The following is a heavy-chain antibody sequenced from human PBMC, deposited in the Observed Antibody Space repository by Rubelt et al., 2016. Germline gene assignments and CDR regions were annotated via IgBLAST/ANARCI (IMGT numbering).Heavy chain of an antibody. CDR1: GYTFTSSA. CDR3: AGGSGYGPSMDV. J-gene: IGHJ6*02. D-gene: IGHD5-12*01. CDR2: IVVGSGNT. V-gene: IGHV1-58*01. Sequence: QMQLVQSGPEVKKPGTSVKVSCKASGYTFTSSAVQWVRQARGQRLEWIGWIVVGSGNTNYAQKVQDRVTITRDMSPGTAYMELSSLGSEDTAVYYWAGGSGYGPSMDVWGQGTTVTVSS.